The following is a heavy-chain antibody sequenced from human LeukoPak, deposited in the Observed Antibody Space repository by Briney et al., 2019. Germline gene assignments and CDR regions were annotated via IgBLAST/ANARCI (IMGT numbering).Heavy chain of an antibody. CDR1: GYTFTSYY. CDR2: INPNSGGT. J-gene: IGHJ4*02. D-gene: IGHD6-19*01. Sequence: ASVKVSCKASGYTFTSYYMHWVRQAPGQGLEWMGWINPNSGGTNYAQKFQGWVTMTRDTSISTAYMELSRLRSDDTAVYYCARVPYSSGWYPGNYFDYWGQGTLVTVSS. V-gene: IGHV1-2*04. CDR3: ARVPYSSGWYPGNYFDY.